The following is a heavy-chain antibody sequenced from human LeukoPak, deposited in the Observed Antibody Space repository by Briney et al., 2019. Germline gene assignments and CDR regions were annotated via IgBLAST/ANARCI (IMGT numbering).Heavy chain of an antibody. V-gene: IGHV1-69*13. Sequence: SVKVSCKASGGTFSSYAISWVRQAPGQGLEWMGGIIPIFGTANYAQKFQGRVAITADESTSTAYMELSSLRSEDTAVYYCARRHSSSWSFDYWGQGTLVTVSS. CDR2: IIPIFGTA. J-gene: IGHJ4*02. CDR3: ARRHSSSWSFDY. CDR1: GGTFSSYA. D-gene: IGHD6-13*01.